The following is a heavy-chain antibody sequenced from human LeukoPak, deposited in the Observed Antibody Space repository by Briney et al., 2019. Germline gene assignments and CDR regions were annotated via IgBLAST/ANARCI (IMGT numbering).Heavy chain of an antibody. J-gene: IGHJ6*04. CDR3: ARGGYGSGGYYSYYGMDV. CDR2: ISSSSSYI. D-gene: IGHD3-10*01. CDR1: GFTFSSYS. V-gene: IGHV3-21*01. Sequence: GGSLRLSCAASGFTFSSYSMNWVRQAPGKGLEWVSSISSSSSYIYYADSVKGRFTISRDNAKNSLYLQMNSLRAEDTAVYYCARGGYGSGGYYSYYGMDVWGKGTTVTVSS.